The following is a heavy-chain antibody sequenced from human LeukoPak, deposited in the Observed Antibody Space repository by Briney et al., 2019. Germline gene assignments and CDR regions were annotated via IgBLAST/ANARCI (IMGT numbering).Heavy chain of an antibody. D-gene: IGHD1-26*01. V-gene: IGHV3-7*01. CDR2: ISEGENEK. Sequence: GGSLRLSCAASGFTFSRYWMTWVRQAPGKGLEWVASISEGENEKYYVDSVKGRFTISRDNGKNSLYLQINNLRAEDTAVYFCARDFTGWELPNRFDPWGQGTLVTVSS. CDR3: ARDFTGWELPNRFDP. CDR1: GFTFSRYW. J-gene: IGHJ5*02.